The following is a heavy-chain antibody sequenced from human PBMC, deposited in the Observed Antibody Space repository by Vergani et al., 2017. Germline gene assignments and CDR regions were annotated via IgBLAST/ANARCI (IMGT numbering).Heavy chain of an antibody. CDR1: GGSISSSSYY. D-gene: IGHD4-23*01. Sequence: QLQLQESGPGLVKPSETLSLTCTVSGGSISSSSYYWGWIRQPPGKGLEWIGYIYYSGSTNYNPSLKSRVTISVDTSKNQFSLKLSSVTAADTAVYYCARAGPSYGGNSAAFDYWGQGTLVTVSS. J-gene: IGHJ4*02. CDR3: ARAGPSYGGNSAAFDY. CDR2: IYYSGST. V-gene: IGHV4-61*05.